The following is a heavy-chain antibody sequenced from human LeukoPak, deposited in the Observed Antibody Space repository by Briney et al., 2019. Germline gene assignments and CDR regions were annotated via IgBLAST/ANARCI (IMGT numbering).Heavy chain of an antibody. D-gene: IGHD6-19*01. V-gene: IGHV3-30*02. J-gene: IGHJ4*02. CDR3: ARPVAGDIDY. CDR1: GFTFSDYY. Sequence: GGSLRLSCAASGFTFSDYYMNWIRQAPGKGLEWVAFIRYDGDNEYYTDSVKGRFTISRDNSKNTLYLQMNSLRAEDTAVYYCARPVAGDIDYWGQGTLVTVSS. CDR2: IRYDGDNE.